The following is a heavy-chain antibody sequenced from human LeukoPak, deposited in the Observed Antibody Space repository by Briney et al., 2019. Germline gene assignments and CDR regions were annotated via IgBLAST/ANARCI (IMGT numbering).Heavy chain of an antibody. CDR2: IYTSGST. CDR1: GGSISSYY. Sequence: SETLSLTCTVSGGSISSYYWSWIRQPAGKGLEWIGRIYTSGSTNYNPSLKSRVTMSVDTSKNQFSLKLSSVTAADTAVYYCARGAKYSYHYYMDVWGKGTTVTVSS. CDR3: ARGAKYSYHYYMDV. V-gene: IGHV4-4*07. J-gene: IGHJ6*03. D-gene: IGHD5-18*01.